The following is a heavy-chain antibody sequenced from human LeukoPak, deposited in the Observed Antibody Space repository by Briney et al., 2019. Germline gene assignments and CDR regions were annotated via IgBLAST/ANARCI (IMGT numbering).Heavy chain of an antibody. J-gene: IGHJ4*02. CDR2: INHSGST. Sequence: PSETLSLTCAVYGGSFSGYYWSWIRQPPGKGLEWIGEINHSGSTNYNPSLKSRVTISVDTSKNQFSLKLSSVTTADTAVYYCARVGLSQVRGVLDYWGQGTLVTVSS. CDR3: ARVGLSQVRGVLDY. D-gene: IGHD3-10*01. CDR1: GGSFSGYY. V-gene: IGHV4-34*01.